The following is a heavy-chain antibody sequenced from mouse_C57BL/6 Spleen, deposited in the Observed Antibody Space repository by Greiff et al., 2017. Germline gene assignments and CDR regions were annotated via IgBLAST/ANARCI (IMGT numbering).Heavy chain of an antibody. CDR2: IDPENGDT. J-gene: IGHJ2*01. Sequence: EVQLQQSGAELVRPGASVKLSCTASGFNIKDDYMHWVKQRPEQGLEWIGWIDPENGDTEYTSKFQGKATITADTSSNTAYLQLSSLTSEDTAVHYCTTGEGVARRDYWGQGTTLTVSS. D-gene: IGHD1-1*01. CDR1: GFNIKDDY. V-gene: IGHV14-4*01. CDR3: TTGEGVARRDY.